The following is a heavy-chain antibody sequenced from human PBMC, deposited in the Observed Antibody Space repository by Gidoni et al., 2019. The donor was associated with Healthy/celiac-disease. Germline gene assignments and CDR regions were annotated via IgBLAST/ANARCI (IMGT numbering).Heavy chain of an antibody. CDR2: IRSKANSDAT. J-gene: IGHJ5*02. V-gene: IGHV3-73*02. Sequence: EVQLVASGGGLVQPGGSLKLSCAASGFTFSGSAMHWVRQASGKGLEWVGRIRSKANSDATAYAASVKGRFTISRDDSKNTAYLQMNSLKTEDTAVYYCTSFRNRITMIGFDPWGQGTLVTVSS. CDR1: GFTFSGSA. D-gene: IGHD3-22*01. CDR3: TSFRNRITMIGFDP.